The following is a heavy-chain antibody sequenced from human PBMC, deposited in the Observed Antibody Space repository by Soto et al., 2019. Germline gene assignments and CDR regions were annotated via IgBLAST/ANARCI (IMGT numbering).Heavy chain of an antibody. D-gene: IGHD3-3*01. Sequence: PSETLSLTCAVYGGSFSGYYWSWIRQPPGKGLEWIGEINHSGSTNYNPSLKSRVTISVDTSKNQFSLKLSSVTAADMAVYYCARGAARSGYYLPYYYYYYMDVWGKGTTVTVSS. CDR2: INHSGST. CDR1: GGSFSGYY. CDR3: ARGAARSGYYLPYYYYYYMDV. J-gene: IGHJ6*03. V-gene: IGHV4-34*01.